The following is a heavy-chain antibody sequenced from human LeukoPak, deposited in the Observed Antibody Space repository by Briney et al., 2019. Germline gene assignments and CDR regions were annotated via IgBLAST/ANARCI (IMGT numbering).Heavy chain of an antibody. V-gene: IGHV4-59*08. CDR1: GGSISSYY. CDR3: ARHLRGYSYGPFDC. J-gene: IGHJ4*02. Sequence: SETLSLTCTVSGGSISSYYWSWIRQPPGKGLEWIGYIYYSGSTNYIPSLTSRVTISVDTSKNQFSLKLTSVTAADTAVYYCARHLRGYSYGPFDCWGQGTLVTVSS. D-gene: IGHD5-18*01. CDR2: IYYSGST.